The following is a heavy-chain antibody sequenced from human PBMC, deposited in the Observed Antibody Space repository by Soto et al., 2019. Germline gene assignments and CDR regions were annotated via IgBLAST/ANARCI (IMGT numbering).Heavy chain of an antibody. CDR2: ISWNSGSI. J-gene: IGHJ4*02. Sequence: EVQLVEPGGGLVQPGRSLRLSCAASGFTFDDYAMHWVRQAPGKGLEWVSGISWNSGSIGYADSVKGRFTISRDNAKNSLYLQMNSLRAEDTALYYCAKGLAAAVTIYYFDYWGQGTLVTVSS. D-gene: IGHD6-13*01. CDR3: AKGLAAAVTIYYFDY. CDR1: GFTFDDYA. V-gene: IGHV3-9*01.